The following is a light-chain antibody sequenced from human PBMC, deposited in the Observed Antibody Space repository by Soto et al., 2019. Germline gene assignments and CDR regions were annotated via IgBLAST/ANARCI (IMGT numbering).Light chain of an antibody. Sequence: QSVLTQPPSASGTPGQRVTISCSGSSSNIGSNTVNWYQQLPGTAPKLLIYSNNQRPSGVPYLFSGSKSGTSASLAISGLQSEDEADYYCAAWDDSLNGSVVFGGGTKVTVL. CDR3: AAWDDSLNGSVV. CDR1: SSNIGSNT. J-gene: IGLJ2*01. V-gene: IGLV1-44*01. CDR2: SNN.